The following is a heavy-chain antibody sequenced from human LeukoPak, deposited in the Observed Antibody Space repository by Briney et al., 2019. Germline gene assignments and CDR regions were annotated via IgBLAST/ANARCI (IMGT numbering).Heavy chain of an antibody. J-gene: IGHJ4*02. D-gene: IGHD3-22*01. CDR3: AKSERITMILLIISPFDY. CDR2: MSGSGGST. CDR1: GFTFSSYT. V-gene: IGHV3-23*01. Sequence: GGSLRLSCAVSGFTFSSYTMSWVRQAPGRGLEWVSTMSGSGGSTYYADSVKGRFTISRDNSKNTLYLQMNSLRVEDTAVYYCAKSERITMILLIISPFDYWGQGTLVTVSS.